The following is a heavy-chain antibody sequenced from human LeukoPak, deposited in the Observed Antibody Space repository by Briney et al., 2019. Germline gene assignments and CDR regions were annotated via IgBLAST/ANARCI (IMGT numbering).Heavy chain of an antibody. Sequence: GGSLRLSCAASGFTFTNYWMSWVRQAPGKGLELVANIKQDRSEKYYVGSVKGRFTISRDNAKNSLYLQMNSLRAEDTAVYYCARGLTAMVIFDAFDIWGQGTMVTVSS. D-gene: IGHD5-18*01. CDR2: IKQDRSEK. CDR3: ARGLTAMVIFDAFDI. J-gene: IGHJ3*02. CDR1: GFTFTNYW. V-gene: IGHV3-7*01.